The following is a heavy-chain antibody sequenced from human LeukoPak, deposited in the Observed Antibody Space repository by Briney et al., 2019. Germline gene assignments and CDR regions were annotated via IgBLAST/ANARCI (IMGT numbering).Heavy chain of an antibody. Sequence: GESLKISCQGSGYSFTSYWISWVRQMPGEGLEWMGRIDPSDSYTNYSPSFQGHVTISADKSISTAYLQWSSLKASDTAMYYCARLVVIAVAGTHYGMDVWGQGTTVTVSS. J-gene: IGHJ6*02. CDR3: ARLVVIAVAGTHYGMDV. V-gene: IGHV5-10-1*01. CDR1: GYSFTSYW. CDR2: IDPSDSYT. D-gene: IGHD6-19*01.